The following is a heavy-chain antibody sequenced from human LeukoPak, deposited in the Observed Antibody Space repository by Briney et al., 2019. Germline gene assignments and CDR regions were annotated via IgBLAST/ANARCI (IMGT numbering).Heavy chain of an antibody. V-gene: IGHV3-23*01. J-gene: IGHJ4*02. Sequence: GGSLRLSCAASGFTFTTYWMHWVRQAPGKGLEWVSAISNNGGYTYYADSVQGRFTISRDNSKSTLCLQMNSLRAEDTAVYYCAKQLGYCSDGSCYFPYWGQGTLVTVSS. CDR3: AKQLGYCSDGSCYFPY. D-gene: IGHD2-15*01. CDR2: ISNNGGYT. CDR1: GFTFTTYW.